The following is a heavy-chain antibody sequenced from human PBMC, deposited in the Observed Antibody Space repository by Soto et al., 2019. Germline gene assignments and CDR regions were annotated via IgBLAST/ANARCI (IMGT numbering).Heavy chain of an antibody. V-gene: IGHV1-69*12. D-gene: IGHD6-19*01. CDR2: IVPIFGTT. Sequence: QVQLVQSGAEVKKPGSSVKVSCKVSGGTFSNYAIDWVRLAPGHGLEWMGGIVPIFGTTYYTQKFQGRATIIADRSXTXSYLEMSRLRSEDTAIYYCARVEAVAGLYNSHGLDVWGQGTAVTVSS. CDR3: ARVEAVAGLYNSHGLDV. J-gene: IGHJ6*02. CDR1: GGTFSNYA.